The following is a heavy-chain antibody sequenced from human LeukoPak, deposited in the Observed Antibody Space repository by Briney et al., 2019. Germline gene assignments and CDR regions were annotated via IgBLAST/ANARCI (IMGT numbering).Heavy chain of an antibody. CDR3: ARDDGDYGDYYSS. CDR1: GGSISSYY. Sequence: SETLSLTCTVSGGSISSYYWSWIRQPPGKGLEWIGYIYYNGSTNYNPSLKSRVTISVDTSKNQFSLKLSSVTAADTAVYYCARDDGDYGDYYSSWGQGTLVTVSS. D-gene: IGHD4-17*01. V-gene: IGHV4-59*01. CDR2: IYYNGST. J-gene: IGHJ4*02.